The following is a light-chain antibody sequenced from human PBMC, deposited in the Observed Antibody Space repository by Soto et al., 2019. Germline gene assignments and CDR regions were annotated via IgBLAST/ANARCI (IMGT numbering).Light chain of an antibody. CDR3: SSYAGSNFWV. Sequence: QSALTQPPSASGSPGQSVTISCTGTGSDVGGYNYVSWYQQHLGKAPKLIIYEVSQRPSGVPDRFSGSKSGNTASLTVSGLQAEDEADYYCSSYAGSNFWVFGGGTKL. V-gene: IGLV2-8*01. CDR1: GSDVGGYNY. J-gene: IGLJ3*02. CDR2: EVS.